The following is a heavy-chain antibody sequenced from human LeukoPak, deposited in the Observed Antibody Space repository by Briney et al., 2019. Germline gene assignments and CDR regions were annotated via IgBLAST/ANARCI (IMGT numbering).Heavy chain of an antibody. Sequence: GSLRLSCAASGFTFSSYAMSWVRQAPGKGLEWVSAISGTGADTYYADSVKGRFTISRDNTKDTLYLQMNTLRAEDTAVFYCAKRPSAYCSDGGCYFNYWGQGTLVTVSS. J-gene: IGHJ4*02. CDR1: GFTFSSYA. CDR2: ISGTGADT. CDR3: AKRPSAYCSDGGCYFNY. V-gene: IGHV3-23*01. D-gene: IGHD2-8*01.